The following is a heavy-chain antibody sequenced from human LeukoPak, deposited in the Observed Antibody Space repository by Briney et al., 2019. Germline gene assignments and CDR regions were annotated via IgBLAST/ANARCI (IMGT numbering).Heavy chain of an antibody. J-gene: IGHJ3*02. Sequence: ASVKVSCKASGYTFTSYDINWVRQATGQGLEWMGWMNPNSGNTGYAQKFQGRVTMTRNTSISTAYMELSSLRSEDTAVYYCASRSIAASGPENTFDIWGQGTMVTVSS. CDR3: ASRSIAASGPENTFDI. D-gene: IGHD6-13*01. CDR1: GYTFTSYD. V-gene: IGHV1-8*01. CDR2: MNPNSGNT.